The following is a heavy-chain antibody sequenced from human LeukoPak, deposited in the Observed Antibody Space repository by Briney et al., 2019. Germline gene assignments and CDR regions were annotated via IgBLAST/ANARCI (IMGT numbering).Heavy chain of an antibody. D-gene: IGHD6-19*01. V-gene: IGHV3-30*02. CDR1: GFTFSSYG. CDR3: AGDKTTGGWYEFDY. Sequence: GGSLRLSCAAPGFTFSSYGMHWVRQAPGKGLEWVAFIRYDGSNKYYADSVKGRFAISRDTSKNTVSLQMNSLRAEDTAVYYCAGDKTTGGWYEFDYWGQGTLVTVSS. J-gene: IGHJ4*02. CDR2: IRYDGSNK.